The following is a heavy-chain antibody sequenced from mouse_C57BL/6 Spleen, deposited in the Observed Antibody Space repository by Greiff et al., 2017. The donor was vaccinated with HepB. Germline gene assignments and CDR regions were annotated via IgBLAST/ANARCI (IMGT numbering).Heavy chain of an antibody. CDR1: GYTFTEYT. CDR2: FYPGSGSI. Sequence: VQRVESGAELVKPGASVKLSCKASGYTFTEYTIHWVKQRSGQGLEWIGWFYPGSGSIKYNEKFKDKATLTADKSSSTVYMELSRLTSEDSAVYFCARHEDKDHCYVYDGAMGCWGQGTSVTVS. V-gene: IGHV1-62-2*01. J-gene: IGHJ4*01. D-gene: IGHD2-2*01. CDR3: ARHEDKDHCYVYDGAMGC.